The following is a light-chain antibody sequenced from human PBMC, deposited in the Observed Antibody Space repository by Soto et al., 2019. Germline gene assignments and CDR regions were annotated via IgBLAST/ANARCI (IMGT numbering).Light chain of an antibody. Sequence: DIQMTQSPSSLSASLGGRVTITCRASQSISSLLAWYQQKPGKAPKLLIYKASSLESGVPSRFSGSGSGTEFTLTISSLQPDDFATYYCQQYSSYSLTFGGGTKVDIK. CDR1: QSISSL. V-gene: IGKV1-5*03. J-gene: IGKJ4*01. CDR3: QQYSSYSLT. CDR2: KAS.